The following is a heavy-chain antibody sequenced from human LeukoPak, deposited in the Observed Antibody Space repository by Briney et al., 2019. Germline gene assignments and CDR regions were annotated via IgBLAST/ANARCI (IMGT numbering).Heavy chain of an antibody. CDR3: ARALIAVANLDFDY. Sequence: GGSLRLSGAASGFTFSSYSTNWVRQAPGKGLEWVSSISSSSSYIYYADSVKGRFTISRDNAKNSLYLQMNSLRAEDTAVYYCARALIAVANLDFDYWGQGTLVTVSS. CDR1: GFTFSSYS. D-gene: IGHD6-19*01. V-gene: IGHV3-21*01. CDR2: ISSSSSYI. J-gene: IGHJ4*02.